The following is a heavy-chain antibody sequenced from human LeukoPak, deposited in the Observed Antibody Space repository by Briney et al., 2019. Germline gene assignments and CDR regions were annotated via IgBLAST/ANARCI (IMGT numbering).Heavy chain of an antibody. CDR3: ARTGYSYDYYY. D-gene: IGHD5-18*01. V-gene: IGHV1-46*01. Sequence: ASVKVSCKASGYTFTSCNMPWVRQAPGQGLEWMGTINPSGGSASYAQKFQGRVTMTRDTSTSTVYMELSSLRFEDTAVYYCARTGYSYDYYYWGQGTLVTVSS. J-gene: IGHJ4*02. CDR2: INPSGGSA. CDR1: GYTFTSCN.